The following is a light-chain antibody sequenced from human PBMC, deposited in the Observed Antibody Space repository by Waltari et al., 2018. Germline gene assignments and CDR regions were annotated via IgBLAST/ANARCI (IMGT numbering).Light chain of an antibody. CDR1: QNISSDY. Sequence: EIVLTQSPRTLSLSPVERAPLSSRASQNISSDYLAWYQQRPGQSPRLLIYGASSRATGTPDRFSGSGSGTAFALTISRLEPEDFAVYYCHHYGSSPWTFGQGTKVEI. J-gene: IGKJ1*01. V-gene: IGKV3-20*01. CDR2: GAS. CDR3: HHYGSSPWT.